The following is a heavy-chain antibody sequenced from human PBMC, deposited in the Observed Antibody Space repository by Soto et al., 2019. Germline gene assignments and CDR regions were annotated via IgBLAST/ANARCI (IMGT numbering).Heavy chain of an antibody. Sequence: PGGSLRLSCAASGFSFSDYYMDWVRQVPGKGLEWVGRSRNKANSYNPEYAPSVKDRFSISRDNSKDSMYLQMNSLKTEDTAVYYCSSDTGGSYDYWGQGALVTVSS. D-gene: IGHD3-16*01. V-gene: IGHV3-72*01. J-gene: IGHJ4*02. CDR1: GFSFSDYY. CDR3: SSDTGGSYDY. CDR2: SRNKANSYNP.